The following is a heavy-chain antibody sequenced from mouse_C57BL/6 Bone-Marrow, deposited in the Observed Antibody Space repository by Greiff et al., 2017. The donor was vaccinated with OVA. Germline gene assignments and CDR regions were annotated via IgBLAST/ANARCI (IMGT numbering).Heavy chain of an antibody. D-gene: IGHD1-1*01. CDR3: ARNDGSSRHWYFDV. CDR2: ISSGSSTI. J-gene: IGHJ1*03. V-gene: IGHV5-17*01. Sequence: EVMLVESGGGLVKPGGSLKLSCAASGFTFSDYGMHWVRQAPETGLEWVAYISSGSSTIYYADTVKGRFTISRVNAKHTLFLQMTSLRSEDTAMYYCARNDGSSRHWYFDVWGTGTTVTVSS. CDR1: GFTFSDYG.